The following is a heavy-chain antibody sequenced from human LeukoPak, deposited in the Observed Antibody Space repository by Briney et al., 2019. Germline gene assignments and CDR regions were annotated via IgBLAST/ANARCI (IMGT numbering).Heavy chain of an antibody. CDR2: ISTGSITT. CDR3: ARARDRRLDGSYYQDY. Sequence: PGGSLRLSCAASGFTFSSYSMNWVRQAPGKGLEWLSYISTGSITTYYADSVKGRFIISRDNARNSVYLQMNSLRAEDTAVYYCARARDRRLDGSYYQDYWGQGTPVTVSS. J-gene: IGHJ4*02. D-gene: IGHD1-26*01. V-gene: IGHV3-48*04. CDR1: GFTFSSYS.